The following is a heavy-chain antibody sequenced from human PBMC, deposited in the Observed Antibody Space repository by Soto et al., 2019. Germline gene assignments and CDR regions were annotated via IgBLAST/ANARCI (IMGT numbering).Heavy chain of an antibody. J-gene: IGHJ4*02. CDR3: ARDFNYSHFGY. CDR2: IKPNSGGT. Sequence: ASVNCFFKASGYTFTDYYMHWVRQAPGQVPEWIGWIKPNSGGTNYVEKFQGRVTVTRDTSISTAYMELSRLRSGDTAVYYCARDFNYSHFGYWGLGTLVTVSS. D-gene: IGHD2-15*01. CDR1: GYTFTDYY. V-gene: IGHV1-2*02.